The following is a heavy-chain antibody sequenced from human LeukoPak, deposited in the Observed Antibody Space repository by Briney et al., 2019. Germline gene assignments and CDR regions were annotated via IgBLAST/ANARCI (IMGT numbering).Heavy chain of an antibody. CDR3: ATNYDILTGHFQH. CDR2: ISGSGGST. D-gene: IGHD3-9*01. CDR1: GFTFSSYA. V-gene: IGHV3-23*01. Sequence: GGSLRLSCAASGFTFSSYAMSWVRQAPGKGLEWVSAISGSGGSTYYADSVNGRFTISRDNSKNTLYLQMNSLRAEDTAVYYCATNYDILTGHFQHWGQGTLVTVSS. J-gene: IGHJ1*01.